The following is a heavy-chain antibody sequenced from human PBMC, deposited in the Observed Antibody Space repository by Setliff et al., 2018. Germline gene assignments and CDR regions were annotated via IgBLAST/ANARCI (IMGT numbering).Heavy chain of an antibody. CDR1: GGSVSSGSYY. CDR3: GRGRFYYDDNDFS. CDR2: IYTRGSA. Sequence: KPSETLSLTCTVSGGSVSSGSYYWAWIRQPAGKGLEWIGHIYTRGSANYNLSLKSRVTISTDASKNQFSLTLTSVTAADTAMYYCGRGRFYYDDNDFSWGQGTLVTVS. V-gene: IGHV4-61*09. D-gene: IGHD3-22*01. J-gene: IGHJ4*02.